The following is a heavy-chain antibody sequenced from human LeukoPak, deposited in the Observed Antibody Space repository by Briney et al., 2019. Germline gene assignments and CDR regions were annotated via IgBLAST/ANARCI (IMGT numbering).Heavy chain of an antibody. CDR2: IGGSGTST. J-gene: IGHJ6*02. V-gene: IGHV3-23*01. Sequence: GASLRLSCAASGFTFSSYAMIWVRQAPGKGLEWVSAIGGSGTSTFYADSVKGRFTISRDNSNNTLYLQMNSLRAEDTAVYYCAKTSQGHPPYYCSMDVWGQGTTVTVSS. CDR1: GFTFSSYA. CDR3: AKTSQGHPPYYCSMDV.